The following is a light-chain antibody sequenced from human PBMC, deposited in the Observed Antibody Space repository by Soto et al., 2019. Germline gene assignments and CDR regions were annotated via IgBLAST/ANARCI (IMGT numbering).Light chain of an antibody. J-gene: IGKJ3*01. CDR2: GAS. V-gene: IGKV3-20*01. CDR1: QSVSSSY. Sequence: EIVLTQSPATLSLSPGERATLSCRASQSVSSSYLAWYQQKPGQAPRLLIYGASSRATGIPDRFSGSGSGTDFTLTISSLEPEDFAVYYCQQYGSSHPFTFGPGTKVDIK. CDR3: QQYGSSHPFT.